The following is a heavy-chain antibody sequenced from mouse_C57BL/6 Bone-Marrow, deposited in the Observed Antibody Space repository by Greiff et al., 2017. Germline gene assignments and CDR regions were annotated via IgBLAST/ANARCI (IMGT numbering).Heavy chain of an antibody. CDR2: IYPGSGST. Sequence: QVQLQQPGAELVKPGASVKMSCKASGYTFTSYWITWVKQRPGQGLEWIGDIYPGSGSTNYNEKFKSKATLTVDTSSSTAYMQLSSLTSQDSAVYYCSRVPYYYGSRLYWYFHVWSTVTTATVSS. J-gene: IGHJ1*03. D-gene: IGHD1-1*01. CDR1: GYTFTSYW. CDR3: SRVPYYYGSRLYWYFHV. V-gene: IGHV1-55*01.